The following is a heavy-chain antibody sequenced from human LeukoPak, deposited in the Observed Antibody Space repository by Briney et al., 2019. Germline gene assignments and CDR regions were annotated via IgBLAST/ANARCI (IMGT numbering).Heavy chain of an antibody. CDR3: ARDYYGSGSYLASHFDY. Sequence: PGGSLRLSCAASGFTFSSYSMNWVRQAPGKGPEWVSSISSSSSYIYYADSVKGRFTISRDNAKNSLYLQMNSLRAEDTAVYYCARDYYGSGSYLASHFDYWGQGTLVTVSS. J-gene: IGHJ4*02. CDR2: ISSSSSYI. D-gene: IGHD3-10*01. V-gene: IGHV3-21*01. CDR1: GFTFSSYS.